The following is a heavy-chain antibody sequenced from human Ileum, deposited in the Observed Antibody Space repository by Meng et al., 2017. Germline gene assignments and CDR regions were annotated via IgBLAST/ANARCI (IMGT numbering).Heavy chain of an antibody. Sequence: QVQLQESGPGLVKLSQTLSLTCTVSGDSLTSVNTQWSWIRQSPGKGPEYIGYIYYDGNTYYNPSLKSRLIISIDTSRNEFSLRLNSVTAADTAVYYCAREFYVDTAMVIDSWGQGTLVTVSS. CDR3: AREFYVDTAMVIDS. CDR2: IYYDGNT. V-gene: IGHV4-30-4*01. CDR1: GDSLTSVNTQ. J-gene: IGHJ4*02. D-gene: IGHD5-18*01.